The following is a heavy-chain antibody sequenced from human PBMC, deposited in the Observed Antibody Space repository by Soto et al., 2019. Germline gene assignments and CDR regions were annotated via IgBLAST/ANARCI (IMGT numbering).Heavy chain of an antibody. CDR1: SFTFSSYA. Sequence: EMQLLESGGSLVQPGGSLRLSCVASSFTFSSYAMAWVRQAPGKGLQWVSSIAGSGGDISYADSVKGRFTISRDNSKNTLYLQMDSLRAEDTAIYYCAKKYRGTYPFDYWGQGTLVTVSS. CDR3: AKKYRGTYPFDY. D-gene: IGHD1-26*01. CDR2: IAGSGGDI. J-gene: IGHJ4*02. V-gene: IGHV3-23*01.